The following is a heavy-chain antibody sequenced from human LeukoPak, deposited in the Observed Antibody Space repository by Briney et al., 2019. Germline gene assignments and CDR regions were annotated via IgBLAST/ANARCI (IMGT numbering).Heavy chain of an antibody. J-gene: IGHJ4*02. CDR3: AKARMSISYYYDSSGYPFAY. CDR2: ISGSGGRT. CDR1: GFSLSSYS. V-gene: IGHV3-23*01. Sequence: GGSLRLSCVASGFSLSSYSVNWVRQAPGKGLEWVSAISGSGGRTYHADSVKGRFTISRDNSKNTLYLQMDSLRAEDTAVYYCAKARMSISYYYDSSGYPFAYWGQGTLVTVSS. D-gene: IGHD3-22*01.